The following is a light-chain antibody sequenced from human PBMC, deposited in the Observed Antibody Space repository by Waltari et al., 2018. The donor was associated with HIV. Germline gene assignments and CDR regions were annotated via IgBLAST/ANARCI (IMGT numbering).Light chain of an antibody. Sequence: QSVLTQPPSASGTPGQRVTISCSGSSPNVGSNPVNWYQQLPGTAPKLLIHSNNQRPSGVPDRFSGSKSGTSASLAISGLQSEDEADYYCAVWGDSLNGPVFGGGTKLTVL. V-gene: IGLV1-44*01. CDR1: SPNVGSNP. CDR3: AVWGDSLNGPV. J-gene: IGLJ2*01. CDR2: SNN.